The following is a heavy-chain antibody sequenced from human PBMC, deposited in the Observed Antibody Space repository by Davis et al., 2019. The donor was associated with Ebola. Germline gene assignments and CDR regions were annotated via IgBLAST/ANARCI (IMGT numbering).Heavy chain of an antibody. CDR1: GYGFADYW. CDR2: IYAGDSDS. CDR3: AKQESLYGSSDY. V-gene: IGHV5-51*01. Sequence: GESLKISCKGSGYGFADYWIAWVRQTPGKGLEWMGIIYAGDSDSRYSPSFQGQVTISADKSFSTAYLQWSSLKASDTAMYYCAKQESLYGSSDYWGQGTLVTVSS. D-gene: IGHD3-22*01. J-gene: IGHJ4*02.